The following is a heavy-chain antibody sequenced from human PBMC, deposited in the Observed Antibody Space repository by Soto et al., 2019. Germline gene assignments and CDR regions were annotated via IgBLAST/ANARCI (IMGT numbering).Heavy chain of an antibody. J-gene: IGHJ6*02. CDR1: GFTFSNAW. D-gene: IGHD2-8*01. CDR3: TTDSSRTVYRMEV. V-gene: IGHV3-15*07. CDR2: IKSKNGGGTT. Sequence: GGALRLSCGASGFTFSNAWMNWVRQAPGKGLEWVGRIKSKNGGGTTDYAAPVKGRFTISRDDSKKKLYLQMNSPKNEDTAVDYCTTDSSRTVYRMEVWSQGTSDTVSS.